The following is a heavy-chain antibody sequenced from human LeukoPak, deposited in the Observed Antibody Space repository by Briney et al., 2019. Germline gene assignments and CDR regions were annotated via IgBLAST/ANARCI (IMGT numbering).Heavy chain of an antibody. CDR2: IYTSGST. CDR3: ARLNFAYDTSGYLDY. CDR1: GGSISSYY. V-gene: IGHV4-4*07. D-gene: IGHD3-22*01. J-gene: IGHJ4*02. Sequence: SETLSLTCTVSGGSISSYYWSWIRQPAGKGLEWIGRIYTSGSTNYNPSLKSRVTMSVDTSKNQFSLKLSSVTAADTAVYYCARLNFAYDTSGYLDYWGQGTLLTVSS.